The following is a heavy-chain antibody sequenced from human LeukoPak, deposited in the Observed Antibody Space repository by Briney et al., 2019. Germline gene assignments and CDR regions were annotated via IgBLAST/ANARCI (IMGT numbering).Heavy chain of an antibody. J-gene: IGHJ3*02. CDR1: GGTFSSYA. V-gene: IGHV1-69*13. CDR3: ATEYPNIAVAGTGSAFDI. CDR2: IIPIFGTA. Sequence: SVKVSCKASGGTFSSYAISWVRQAPGQGLEWMGGIIPIFGTANYAQKFQGRVTITADESTSTAYMELSSLRSEDTAVYYCATEYPNIAVAGTGSAFDIWGQGTMVTVSS. D-gene: IGHD6-19*01.